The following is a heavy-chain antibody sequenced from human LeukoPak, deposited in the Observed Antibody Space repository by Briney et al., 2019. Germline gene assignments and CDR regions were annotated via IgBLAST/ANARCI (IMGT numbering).Heavy chain of an antibody. CDR3: ATSLPYGYYDSGGSNWFDP. J-gene: IGHJ5*02. CDR1: GYTFTSNY. V-gene: IGHV1-46*01. D-gene: IGHD3-22*01. Sequence: ASVKVSCKAFGYTFTSNYMHWVRQAPGQGPEWMGVISPSGGSTTYAQKFQGRVTLTRDMSTSTDYLELSSLRSEDTAVYYCATSLPYGYYDSGGSNWFDPWGQGTLVTVSS. CDR2: ISPSGGST.